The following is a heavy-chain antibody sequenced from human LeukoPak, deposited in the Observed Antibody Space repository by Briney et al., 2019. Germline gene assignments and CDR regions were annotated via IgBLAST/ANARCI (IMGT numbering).Heavy chain of an antibody. V-gene: IGHV1-69*13. D-gene: IGHD3-22*01. J-gene: IGHJ3*02. CDR3: ARDLYDSSGLGRGAFDI. CDR1: GGTFSSYA. Sequence: SVKVSCKASGGTFSSYAISWVRRAPGQGLEWMGGIIPIFGTANYAQKFQGRVTITADESTSTAYMELSSLRSEDTAVYYCARDLYDSSGLGRGAFDIWGQGTMVTVSS. CDR2: IIPIFGTA.